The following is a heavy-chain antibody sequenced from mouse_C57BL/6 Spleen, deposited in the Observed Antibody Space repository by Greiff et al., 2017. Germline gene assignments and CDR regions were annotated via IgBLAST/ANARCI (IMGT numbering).Heavy chain of an antibody. D-gene: IGHD1-1*01. CDR1: GYTFTSYW. V-gene: IGHV1-7*01. J-gene: IGHJ2*01. CDR3: ANGSNFDY. Sequence: QVQLKESGAELAKPGASVKLSCKASGYTFTSYWMHWVNQRPGQGLEWIGYINPSSGYTKYNQKFKDKATLTADKSSSTAYMQLSSLTYEDSAVYYCANGSNFDYWGQGTTLTVSS. CDR2: INPSSGYT.